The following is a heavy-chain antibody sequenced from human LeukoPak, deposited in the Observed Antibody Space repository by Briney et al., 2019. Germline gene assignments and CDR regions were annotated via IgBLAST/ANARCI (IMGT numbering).Heavy chain of an antibody. D-gene: IGHD3-10*01. CDR2: INSDGSST. J-gene: IGHJ4*02. Sequence: PGGSLRLSCAASGFTFDDYGMSWVRQAPGKGLVWVSRINSDGSSTSYADSVKGRFTISRDNAKNTLYLQMNSLRAEDTAVYYCARHPSLWFGEWYYFDYWGQGTLVTVSS. CDR1: GFTFDDYG. V-gene: IGHV3-74*01. CDR3: ARHPSLWFGEWYYFDY.